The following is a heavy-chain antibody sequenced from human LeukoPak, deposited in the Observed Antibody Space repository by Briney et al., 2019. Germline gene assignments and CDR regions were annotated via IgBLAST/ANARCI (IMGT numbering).Heavy chain of an antibody. V-gene: IGHV3-30*04. J-gene: IGHJ4*02. Sequence: GGSLRLSCAASGFTFSSYAMHWVRQAPGKGLEWVAVISYDGSNKYYADSVKGRFTISRDNSKNTLYLQMNSLRAEDTAVYYCARSVGSSPFSVDYWGQGTLVTVSS. CDR3: ARSVGSSPFSVDY. CDR2: ISYDGSNK. CDR1: GFTFSSYA. D-gene: IGHD1-26*01.